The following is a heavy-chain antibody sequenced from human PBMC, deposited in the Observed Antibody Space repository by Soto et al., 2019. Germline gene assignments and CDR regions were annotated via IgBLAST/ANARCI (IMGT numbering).Heavy chain of an antibody. Sequence: GGSLRLSCAASGFTLSNYAMCWIRQAPGKGLEWVSYISSSGSTIYYADSVKGRFTISRDNAKNSLYLQMNSPRAEDTAVYYCARDRYGYDKIDYWGQGTLVTVS. CDR3: ARDRYGYDKIDY. J-gene: IGHJ4*02. V-gene: IGHV3-11*01. CDR1: GFTLSNYA. D-gene: IGHD5-12*01. CDR2: ISSSGSTI.